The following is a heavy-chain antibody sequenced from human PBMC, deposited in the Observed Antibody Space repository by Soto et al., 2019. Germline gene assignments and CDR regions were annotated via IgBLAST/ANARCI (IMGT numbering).Heavy chain of an antibody. Sequence: GGSLRLSCAASGFTFSSYGMHWVRQAPGKGLEWVAVISYDGSNKYYADSVKGRFTISRDNSKNTLYLQMNSLRAEDTAVYYCAKEWFLSYGSYWCQGALVNAFS. CDR2: ISYDGSNK. CDR3: AKEWFLSYGSY. V-gene: IGHV3-30*18. CDR1: GFTFSSYG. D-gene: IGHD4-17*01. J-gene: IGHJ4*01.